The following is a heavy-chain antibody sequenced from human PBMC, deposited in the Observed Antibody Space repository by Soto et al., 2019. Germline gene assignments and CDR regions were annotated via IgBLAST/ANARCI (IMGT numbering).Heavy chain of an antibody. V-gene: IGHV3-48*01. Sequence: EVQLVESGGGLVQPGGSLRLSCAASGFTFSRNSMNWVRQAPGKGLEWVSYISGNSNTIYYADSVKGRFTISRDNAKNSLYLQMNSLKAEDTAVYYCARDPSMTGTIDYWGQGTLLTVSS. CDR2: ISGNSNTI. CDR3: ARDPSMTGTIDY. J-gene: IGHJ4*02. D-gene: IGHD1-1*01. CDR1: GFTFSRNS.